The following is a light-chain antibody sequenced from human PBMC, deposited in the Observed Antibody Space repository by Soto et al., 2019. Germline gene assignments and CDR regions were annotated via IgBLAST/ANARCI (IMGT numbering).Light chain of an antibody. CDR1: SSNIGGNS. CDR3: GSWDSSLSAYV. CDR2: DDN. V-gene: IGLV1-51*01. J-gene: IGLJ1*01. Sequence: QSVLTQPPSVSAAPGQKVTISRSGSSSNIGGNSVSWYPQLPGTAPKLRIYDDNKRPSGIPDRFSGSKSGTSATLGITGFQTGDEADYYCGSWDSSLSAYVFGTGTKVTVL.